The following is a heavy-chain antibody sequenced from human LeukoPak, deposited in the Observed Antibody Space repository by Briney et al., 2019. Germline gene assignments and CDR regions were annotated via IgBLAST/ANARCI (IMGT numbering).Heavy chain of an antibody. CDR3: ARGGGAQQVVHYDSSGYYY. D-gene: IGHD3-22*01. CDR1: GGTFSSYA. Sequence: SVTVSCTASGGTFSSYAISWVRQAPGQGLEWMGRIIPIFGIANYAQKFQGRVTITADKSTSTAYMELSSLRSEDTAVYYCARGGGAQQVVHYDSSGYYYWGQGTLVTVSS. CDR2: IIPIFGIA. J-gene: IGHJ4*02. V-gene: IGHV1-69*10.